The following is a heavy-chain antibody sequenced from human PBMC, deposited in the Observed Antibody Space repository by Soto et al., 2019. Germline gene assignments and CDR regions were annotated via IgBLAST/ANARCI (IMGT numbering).Heavy chain of an antibody. V-gene: IGHV3-21*01. J-gene: IGHJ6*03. CDR2: ISSSSSYI. CDR1: GFTFSSYS. Sequence: EVQLVESGGGLVKPGGSLRLSCAASGFTFSSYSMNWVRQAPGKGLEWVSSISSSSSYIYYPDSVKGRFTISRDNAKNSLYLQMTSLRDDDTAVYYCARVGGYYYYYMDVWGKGNTVTVSS. D-gene: IGHD2-15*01. CDR3: ARVGGYYYYYMDV.